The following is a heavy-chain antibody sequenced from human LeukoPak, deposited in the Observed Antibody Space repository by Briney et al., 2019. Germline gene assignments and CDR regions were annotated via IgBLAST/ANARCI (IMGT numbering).Heavy chain of an antibody. V-gene: IGHV1-8*02. Sequence: ASVKVSCKASGYTFTSYGISWVRQAPGQGLEGMGWMNPNSGNTGYAQKFQGRVTMTRNTSISTAYMELSSLRSEDTAVYYCARGRGSSPRESTNQHWGQGTLVTVSS. CDR1: GYTFTSYG. J-gene: IGHJ1*01. CDR3: ARGRGSSPRESTNQH. D-gene: IGHD2-8*01. CDR2: MNPNSGNT.